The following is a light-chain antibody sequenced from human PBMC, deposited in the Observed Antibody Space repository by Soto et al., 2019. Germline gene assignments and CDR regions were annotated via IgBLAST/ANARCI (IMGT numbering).Light chain of an antibody. V-gene: IGKV1-8*01. CDR2: AAS. CDR3: QQYYSYPPLP. J-gene: IGKJ4*01. Sequence: AIRMTQSPSSFSASTGDRVTITCRASQGISSYLAWYQQKPGKAPKLLIYAASTLQSGVPSRFSGSGSGTDFTLTISCLQSEDFVTYYCQQYYSYPPLPFGGGTKVEIK. CDR1: QGISSY.